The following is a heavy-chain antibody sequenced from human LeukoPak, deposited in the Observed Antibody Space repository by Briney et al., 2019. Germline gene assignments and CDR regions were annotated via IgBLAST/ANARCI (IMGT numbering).Heavy chain of an antibody. CDR3: ARVGIEYGSSPGDY. CDR1: GGTFSSYA. V-gene: IGHV1-69*04. D-gene: IGHD6-6*01. Sequence: ASVKVSCKASGGTFSSYAINWVRQAPGQGLEWMGRIIPIFGIANYAQKFQGRVTITADKSTSTAYMELSSLRSEDTAVYYCARVGIEYGSSPGDYWGQGTLVTVSS. CDR2: IIPIFGIA. J-gene: IGHJ4*02.